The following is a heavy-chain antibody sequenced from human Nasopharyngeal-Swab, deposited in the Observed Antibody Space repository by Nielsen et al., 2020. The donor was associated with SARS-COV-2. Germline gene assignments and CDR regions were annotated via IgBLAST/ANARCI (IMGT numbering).Heavy chain of an antibody. CDR3: ARGGYYWDY. J-gene: IGHJ4*02. D-gene: IGHD2-8*01. CDR2: IYNGGST. CDR1: GGSISSYY. V-gene: IGHV4-59*01. Sequence: GSLRLSCTVSGGSISSYYWSWIRQPPGKALEWIGYIYNGGSTNYNPSLKSRVTISVDTSKNQFSLKLSSVTATDTAVYHCARGGYYWDYWGQGTLVTVSS.